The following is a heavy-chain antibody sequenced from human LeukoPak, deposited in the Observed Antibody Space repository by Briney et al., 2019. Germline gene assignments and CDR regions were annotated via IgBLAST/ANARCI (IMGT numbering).Heavy chain of an antibody. J-gene: IGHJ4*02. CDR1: GFSFSTLS. D-gene: IGHD1-26*01. CDR2: ISTSSSYI. CDR3: ASGGPDQWEVMSGSFDS. Sequence: GGSLRLSCAASGFSFSTLSMNWVRQAPGKGLEWDSSISTSSSYIYYADSVKGRFTISRDNAKRSLYLQMNSLRGEDTAVYYCASGGPDQWEVMSGSFDSWGQGTLVTVSS. V-gene: IGHV3-21*01.